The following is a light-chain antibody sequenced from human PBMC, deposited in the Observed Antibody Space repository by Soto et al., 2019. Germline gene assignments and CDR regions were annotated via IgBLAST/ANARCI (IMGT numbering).Light chain of an antibody. V-gene: IGKV3D-15*01. CDR2: GAS. Sequence: IGMTQSPATLSVSPWDGATLSCQASQSVDSNLAWYQQKPGQTPRLLMYGASTRPTVIPARFSGSGSGTEFTLTLISLQCEDSAVYYCQQYNDWPLTFGGGTKVDLK. CDR1: QSVDSN. CDR3: QQYNDWPLT. J-gene: IGKJ4*01.